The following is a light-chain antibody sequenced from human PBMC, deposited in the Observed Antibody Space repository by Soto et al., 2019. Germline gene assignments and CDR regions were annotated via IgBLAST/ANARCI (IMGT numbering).Light chain of an antibody. CDR2: WAS. CDR1: QSVLYSSNNKNY. J-gene: IGKJ5*01. CDR3: QQYYSTPIT. Sequence: DIVMTQSPDSLAVSLGERATINCKSSQSVLYSSNNKNYLAWYQQKPGQPPKLLIYWASTRESGVPDRFSGSGSGTDFTLTISSLQAEDLAVYYFQQYYSTPITFGPGTRLEIK. V-gene: IGKV4-1*01.